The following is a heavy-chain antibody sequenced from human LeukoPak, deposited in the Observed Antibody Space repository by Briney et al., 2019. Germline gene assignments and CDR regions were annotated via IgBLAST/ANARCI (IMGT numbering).Heavy chain of an antibody. D-gene: IGHD1-7*01. V-gene: IGHV1-2*02. CDR3: APGPRLTGTSPPYFDY. CDR2: INPNTGVT. J-gene: IGHJ4*02. CDR1: GYTFTDHY. Sequence: ASVKVSCKPSGYTFTDHYMHWLRQAPGQGLECMGWINPNTGVTHYAQNFQGRVTVTRDTSITTAYMELSRLRSDDTAVYYCAPGPRLTGTSPPYFDYWGQGTPVTVSS.